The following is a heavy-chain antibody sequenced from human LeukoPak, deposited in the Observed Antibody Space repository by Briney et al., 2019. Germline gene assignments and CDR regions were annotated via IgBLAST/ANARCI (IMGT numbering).Heavy chain of an antibody. Sequence: ASVKVSCKASGYAFTSHYIHWVRHAPGQGLEWMGMISPSGGSTSYPQKFQGRVTMTRDTSTSTVYMELSSLRSEDTAVYFCARDGVAGTYYFDDWGQGTLVTVSS. CDR3: ARDGVAGTYYFDD. V-gene: IGHV1-46*01. CDR2: ISPSGGST. D-gene: IGHD6-19*01. J-gene: IGHJ4*02. CDR1: GYAFTSHY.